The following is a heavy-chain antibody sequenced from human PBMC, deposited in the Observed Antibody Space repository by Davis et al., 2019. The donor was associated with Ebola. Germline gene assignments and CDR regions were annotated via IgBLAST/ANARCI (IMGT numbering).Heavy chain of an antibody. CDR2: IKSDGSST. CDR3: ARAPAGRWQWPGTACDY. CDR1: GITFSSYW. J-gene: IGHJ4*02. Sequence: GESLKISCAASGITFSSYWMHWVRQAPGKGLVWVSRIKSDGSSTGYADSVKGRFTISRDSAKNSLYLQLNSLRPEDTALYYCARAPAGRWQWPGTACDYWGQGTLVTVSS. V-gene: IGHV3-74*01. D-gene: IGHD6-19*01.